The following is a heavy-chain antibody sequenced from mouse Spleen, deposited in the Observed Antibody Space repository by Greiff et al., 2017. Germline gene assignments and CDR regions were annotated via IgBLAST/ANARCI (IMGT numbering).Heavy chain of an antibody. V-gene: IGHV5-6-2*01. D-gene: IGHD5-1-1*01. Sequence: EVKLVESGGGLVKPGGSLKLSCAASGFTFSSYAMSWVRQTPEKRLEWVAAINSNGGSTYYPDTVKDRFTISRDNAKNTLYLQMSSLRSEDTALYYCARQIPALFYYFDYWGQGTTLTVSS. CDR1: GFTFSSYA. CDR3: ARQIPALFYYFDY. CDR2: INSNGGST. J-gene: IGHJ2*01.